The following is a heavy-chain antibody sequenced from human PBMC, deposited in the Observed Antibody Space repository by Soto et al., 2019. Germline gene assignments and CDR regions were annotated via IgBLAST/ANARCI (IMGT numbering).Heavy chain of an antibody. V-gene: IGHV3-23*01. J-gene: IGHJ4*02. CDR3: AKDPGCSSTSCYRALYYFDY. Sequence: GGSLRLSCAASGFTFSSYAMSWVRQAPGKGLEWVSAISGSGGSTYYADSVKGRFTISRDNSKNTLYLQMNSLRAEDTAVYYCAKDPGCSSTSCYRALYYFDYWGQGTLVTVSS. D-gene: IGHD2-2*02. CDR2: ISGSGGST. CDR1: GFTFSSYA.